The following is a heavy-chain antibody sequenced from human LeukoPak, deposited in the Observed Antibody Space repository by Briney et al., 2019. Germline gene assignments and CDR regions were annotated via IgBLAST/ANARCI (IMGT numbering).Heavy chain of an antibody. D-gene: IGHD6-19*01. Sequence: PGGSLRLSCTVSGFTFSSSAMNCVRQAPGKGPEWVSMIGSNGRSTYYADAVKGRFTVSRDNSKNTLYLQMNSLRAEDSAVYYCARNLATVIGVEEGDYWGQGTRVTVSS. CDR3: ARNLATVIGVEEGDY. CDR2: IGSNGRST. CDR1: GFTFSSSA. J-gene: IGHJ4*02. V-gene: IGHV3-23*01.